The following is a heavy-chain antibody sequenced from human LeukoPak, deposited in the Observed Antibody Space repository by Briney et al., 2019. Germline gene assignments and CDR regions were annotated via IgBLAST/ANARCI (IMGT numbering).Heavy chain of an antibody. CDR3: ARDRDYYDSSGYYHAPGY. J-gene: IGHJ4*02. CDR1: GFTVSSNY. D-gene: IGHD3-22*01. Sequence: PGGSLRLSCAASGFTVSSNYMSWVRQAPGKGLEWVSVIYSGGSTYYADSVKGRFTISRDNSKNTLYLQMNSLRAEDTAVYYCARDRDYYDSSGYYHAPGYWGQGTQVTVSS. V-gene: IGHV3-53*01. CDR2: IYSGGST.